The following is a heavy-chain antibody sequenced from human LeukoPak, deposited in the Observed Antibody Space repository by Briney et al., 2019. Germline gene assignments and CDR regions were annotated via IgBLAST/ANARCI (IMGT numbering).Heavy chain of an antibody. CDR2: SNEDGSFT. V-gene: IGHV3-74*01. CDR1: GFTFSREW. CDR3: VTIGTAWRNSY. Sequence: GGSLRLSCAASGFTFSREWMHWVRQAPGEGLVWVARSNEDGSFTGYADSVQGRFTISRDNAKNTLYLQMNSLRADDTAVYYCVTIGTAWRNSYWGQGTLVTVSS. J-gene: IGHJ4*02. D-gene: IGHD3-3*01.